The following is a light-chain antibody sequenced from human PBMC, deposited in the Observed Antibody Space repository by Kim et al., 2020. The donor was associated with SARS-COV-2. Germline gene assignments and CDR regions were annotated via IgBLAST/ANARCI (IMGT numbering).Light chain of an antibody. CDR1: KLGDKY. Sequence: VSPEQTASIACSGDKLGDKYASWYQQKPGQSPVLVIFQNNRRPSGIPERFSGSKSGNTATLTISGTQAMDEADYYCQAWDSSTVIFGGGTQLTVL. CDR2: QNN. CDR3: QAWDSSTVI. V-gene: IGLV3-1*01. J-gene: IGLJ2*01.